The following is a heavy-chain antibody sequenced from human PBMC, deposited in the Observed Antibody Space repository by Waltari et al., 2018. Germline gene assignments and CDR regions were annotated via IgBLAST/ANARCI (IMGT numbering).Heavy chain of an antibody. CDR2: IYYSGIT. V-gene: IGHV4-59*01. Sequence: QVQLQESGPGLVKPSETLSLTCPVSGGSISSYYWSWIRQPPGKGLEWIGYIYYSGITNYNPSLKSRVTISVDTSKNQFSLKLSSVTAADTAVYYCARDLVEKYSSSSFAFDIWGQGTMVTVSS. CDR3: ARDLVEKYSSSSFAFDI. J-gene: IGHJ3*02. CDR1: GGSISSYY. D-gene: IGHD6-6*01.